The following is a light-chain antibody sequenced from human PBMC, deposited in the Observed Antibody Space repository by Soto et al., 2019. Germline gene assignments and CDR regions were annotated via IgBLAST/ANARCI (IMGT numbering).Light chain of an antibody. J-gene: IGKJ2*01. CDR1: QSVSSK. Sequence: EIVVTQSPATLSVSPGERVTLSCRASQSVSSKLAWFQQKPGQAPRLLIYGAFTRATGIPTRFSGSGSETEFTLTISSLQSEDFAVYYCQQYNMWPHNFGQGTK. V-gene: IGKV3-15*01. CDR2: GAF. CDR3: QQYNMWPHN.